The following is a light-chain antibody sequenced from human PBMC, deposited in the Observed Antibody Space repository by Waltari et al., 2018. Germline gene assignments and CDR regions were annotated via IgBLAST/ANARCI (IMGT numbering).Light chain of an antibody. J-gene: IGLJ3*02. V-gene: IGLV1-40*01. Sequence: QSVLTQPPSMSGAPGRRVTIPCTGSGPNLGPRYDVRWYRQPPRAAPNLLMYGSTSRPLGVPDRFFGSTSGTSASLAITGLQAEDEADYYCQSYDTSLRVVFGGGTKLTVL. CDR2: GST. CDR3: QSYDTSLRVV. CDR1: GPNLGPRYD.